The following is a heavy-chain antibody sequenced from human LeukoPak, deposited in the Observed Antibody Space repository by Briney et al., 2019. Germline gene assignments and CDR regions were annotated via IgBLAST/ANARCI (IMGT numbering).Heavy chain of an antibody. CDR1: GGSISSYY. J-gene: IGHJ4*02. Sequence: SETLSLTCTVSGGSISSYYWSWIRQPPGKGLEWIGYIYYSGSTYYNPSLKSRVTISVDTSKNQFSLKLSSVTAADTAVYYCARRSLAGADYWGQGTLVTVSS. CDR3: ARRSLAGADY. V-gene: IGHV4-59*08. D-gene: IGHD3-10*01. CDR2: IYYSGST.